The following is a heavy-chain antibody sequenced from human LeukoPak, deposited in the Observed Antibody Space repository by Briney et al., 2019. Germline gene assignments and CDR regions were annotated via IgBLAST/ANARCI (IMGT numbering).Heavy chain of an antibody. CDR1: GGTFSSYA. CDR2: IIPIFGTA. D-gene: IGHD2-2*01. Sequence: GASVKVSCKASGGTFSSYAISWVRQAPGQGLEWMGGIIPIFGTANYAQKFQGRVTITADESTSTAYMELSSLRSEDTAVYYCARTPNSGVVPAAHFDYWGQGTLVTVSS. V-gene: IGHV1-69*13. J-gene: IGHJ4*02. CDR3: ARTPNSGVVPAAHFDY.